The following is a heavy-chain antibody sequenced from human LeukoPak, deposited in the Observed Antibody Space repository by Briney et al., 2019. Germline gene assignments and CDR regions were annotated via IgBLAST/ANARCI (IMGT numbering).Heavy chain of an antibody. CDR1: GYTFTGYY. J-gene: IGHJ4*02. CDR3: ARALLVLAGTNFDY. CDR2: INPNSGDT. V-gene: IGHV1-2*02. Sequence: ASVKVSCQASGYTFTGYYLHWVRQAPGQGPEWMGWINPNSGDTHSARKFQGRVTMTRDTSISTGYMELSRLTSDDTAVYYCARALLVLAGTNFDYWGQGTLVTVSS. D-gene: IGHD6-19*01.